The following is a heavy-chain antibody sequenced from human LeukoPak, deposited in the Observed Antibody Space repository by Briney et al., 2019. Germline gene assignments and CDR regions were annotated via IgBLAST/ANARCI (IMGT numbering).Heavy chain of an antibody. CDR3: ARALPHYDILTGPFDY. CDR1: GFTFSSYG. CDR2: IWYDGSNK. V-gene: IGHV3-33*08. D-gene: IGHD3-9*01. J-gene: IGHJ4*02. Sequence: GGSLRLSCAASGFTFSSYGMHWVRQAPGKGLEWVTVIWYDGSNKYYADSVKGRFTISRDNSKNTLYLQMNSLRAEDTAVYYCARALPHYDILTGPFDYWGQGTLVTVSS.